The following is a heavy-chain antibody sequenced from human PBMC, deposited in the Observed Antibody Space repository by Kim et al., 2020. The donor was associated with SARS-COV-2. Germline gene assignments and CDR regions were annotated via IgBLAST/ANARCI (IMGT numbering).Heavy chain of an antibody. V-gene: IGHV4-31*03. Sequence: SETLSLTCTVSGGSISSGGYYWSWIRQHPGKGLEWIGYIYYSGSTYYNPSLKSRVTISVDTSKNQFSLKLSSVTAADTAVYYCARPRSTIFGVVSAFDIWGQGTMVTVSS. CDR2: IYYSGST. CDR3: ARPRSTIFGVVSAFDI. J-gene: IGHJ3*02. D-gene: IGHD3-3*01. CDR1: GGSISSGGYY.